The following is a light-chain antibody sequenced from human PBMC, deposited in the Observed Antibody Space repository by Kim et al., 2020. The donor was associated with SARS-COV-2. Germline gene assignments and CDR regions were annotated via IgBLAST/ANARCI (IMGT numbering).Light chain of an antibody. CDR1: QGISSY. V-gene: IGKV1-8*01. Sequence: ATEDRVTINRRASQGISSYLAWYQQKPGKAPKLLIYAASTLQSGVPSRFSVSGSGTDFTLTISCLQSEDFATYYCQQYYSYPTWTFGQGTKVDIK. J-gene: IGKJ1*01. CDR2: AAS. CDR3: QQYYSYPTWT.